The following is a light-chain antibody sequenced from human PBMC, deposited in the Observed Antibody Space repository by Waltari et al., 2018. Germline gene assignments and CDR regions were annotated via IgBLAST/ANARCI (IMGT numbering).Light chain of an antibody. V-gene: IGKV1-17*03. CDR1: QAINVF. CDR2: AAS. Sequence: DIQMTQSPSVMYASVGDRVTITCRASQAINVFAGWFQQRPGEAPRRLIYAASTLQIGVRSRFSGSGYGTEFTLTISSLQPEDFATYYCLQHKTYPHAFGQGTRVEIK. J-gene: IGKJ2*01. CDR3: LQHKTYPHA.